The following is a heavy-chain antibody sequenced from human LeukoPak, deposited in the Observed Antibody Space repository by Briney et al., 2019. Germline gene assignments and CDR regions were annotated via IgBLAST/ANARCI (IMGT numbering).Heavy chain of an antibody. CDR3: ARVIRQYSYDRLYH. D-gene: IGHD1-26*01. J-gene: IGHJ5*02. CDR2: IHYSGNT. Sequence: PSETLSLTCTVSGGSITSGGYYWGWIRQYPGQGLESIGYIHYSGNTYYNPSLESRVTISVDASKNHFSLKLTSVTAADTAMCYFARVIRQYSYDRLYHWGQGMLVTVSS. V-gene: IGHV4-31*03. CDR1: GGSITSGGYY.